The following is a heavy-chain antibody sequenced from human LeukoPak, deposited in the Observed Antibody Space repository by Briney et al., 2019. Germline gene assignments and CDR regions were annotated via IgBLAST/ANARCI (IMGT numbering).Heavy chain of an antibody. CDR1: GGSISTYY. D-gene: IGHD3-10*01. CDR3: ARLAYYYGSGSYYYYFDY. J-gene: IGHJ4*02. V-gene: IGHV4-59*01. CDR2: IYYSGST. Sequence: SETLSLTCTVSGGSISTYYWSWIRRPPGKGLEWIGYIYYSGSTNYNPSLKSRVTISVDTSKNQFSLKLSSVTAADTAVYYCARLAYYYGSGSYYYYFDYWGQGTLVTVSS.